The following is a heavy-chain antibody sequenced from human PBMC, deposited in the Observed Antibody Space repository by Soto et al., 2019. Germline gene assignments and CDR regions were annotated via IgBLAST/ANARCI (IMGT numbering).Heavy chain of an antibody. CDR1: GYTFTSYY. V-gene: IGHV1-8*01. CDR3: ARGGGTVTTFSGYYYYGMDV. J-gene: IGHJ6*02. CDR2: MNPNSGNT. Sequence: ASVNLSCKSSGYTFTSYYINWVRQATGQGLECMGWMNPNSGNTGYAQKFQGRVTMTRNTSISTAYMELSSLRSEDTAVYYCARGGGTVTTFSGYYYYGMDVWGQGTTVTVSS. D-gene: IGHD4-17*01.